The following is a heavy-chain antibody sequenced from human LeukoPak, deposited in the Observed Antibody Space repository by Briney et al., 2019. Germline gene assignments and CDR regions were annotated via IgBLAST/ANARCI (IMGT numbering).Heavy chain of an antibody. D-gene: IGHD3-3*01. CDR2: IYYSGST. CDR1: GGSISSGDHY. V-gene: IGHV4-30-4*08. Sequence: TLSLTCTVSGGSISSGDHYWSWIRQPPGKGLEWIGYIYYSGSTYYNPSLKSRITISIDTSKNQFSLKMTSVTAADTAVYYCAREAIRFLEWLDLDYWGQGTLVTVSS. J-gene: IGHJ4*02. CDR3: AREAIRFLEWLDLDY.